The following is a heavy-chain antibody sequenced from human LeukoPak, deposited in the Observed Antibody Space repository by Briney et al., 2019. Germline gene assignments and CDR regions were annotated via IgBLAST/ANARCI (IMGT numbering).Heavy chain of an antibody. CDR2: IKQDGSEK. V-gene: IGHV3-7*01. CDR1: GFTFSSYW. CDR3: ARVKEGFWSGYYPLQH. D-gene: IGHD3-3*01. J-gene: IGHJ1*01. Sequence: GGSLRLSCAASGFTFSSYWMSWARQAPGKGLEWVANIKQDGSEKYYVNSVKGRFTISRDNAKNSLYLQMNSLRAEDTAVYYCARVKEGFWSGYYPLQHWGQGTLVTVSS.